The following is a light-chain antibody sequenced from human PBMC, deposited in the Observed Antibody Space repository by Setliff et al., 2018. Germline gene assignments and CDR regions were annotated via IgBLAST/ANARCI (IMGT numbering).Light chain of an antibody. V-gene: IGLV2-14*03. Sequence: QSALAQPASVSGSPGQSITIACTGLSSDVSDYNFVSWYQQHPGKAPKLIISDVNNRPSGVSNRFSGSKSGSTASLTISGLQPEDEADHYCSSNTNSDTLFVFGGGTKVTVL. CDR3: SSNTNSDTLFV. CDR2: DVN. CDR1: SSDVSDYNF. J-gene: IGLJ2*01.